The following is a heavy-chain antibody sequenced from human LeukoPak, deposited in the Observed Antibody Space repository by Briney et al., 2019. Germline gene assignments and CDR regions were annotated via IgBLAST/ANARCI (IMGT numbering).Heavy chain of an antibody. V-gene: IGHV4-59*01. CDR2: IYYSGST. D-gene: IGHD3-22*01. CDR1: GGSISSYY. J-gene: IGHJ5*02. Sequence: PSETLSLTCTVSGGSISSYYWTWIRQPPGKGLEWIGYIYYSGSTNYNPSLKTRVTISVDTSKNQFSLKLSSVTAADTAVYYCARASYYYDSSGYLMIDPWGQGTLVTVSS. CDR3: ARASYYYDSSGYLMIDP.